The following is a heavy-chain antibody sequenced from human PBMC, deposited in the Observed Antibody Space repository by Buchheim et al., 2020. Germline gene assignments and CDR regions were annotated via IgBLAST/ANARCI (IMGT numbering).Heavy chain of an antibody. CDR1: GFSFNKYA. Sequence: DVQLLESGGGLVQPGGSLRISCAASGFSFNKYAMSWVRQAPGKGLEWVSSIGARGGNTYYADSVKGRFTISRDNFKDTLYLRMNSLRADDTAVYYCAGGGFGELLYYFFGMDVWGPGTT. V-gene: IGHV3-23*01. CDR2: IGARGGNT. J-gene: IGHJ6*02. CDR3: AGGGFGELLYYFFGMDV. D-gene: IGHD3-10*01.